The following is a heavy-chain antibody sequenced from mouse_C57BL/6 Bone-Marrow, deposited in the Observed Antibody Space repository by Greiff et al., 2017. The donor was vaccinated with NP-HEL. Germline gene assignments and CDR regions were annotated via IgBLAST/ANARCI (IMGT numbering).Heavy chain of an antibody. D-gene: IGHD1-1*01. Sequence: EVQLQQSGPELVKPGASVKISCKASGYTFTDYYMNWVKQSPGKSLEWIGDINPNNGGTSYNQKFKGKATLNVDKSSSTAYMELRSLTSEDSAVYYCARQLRPYYFDYWGQGTTLTVSS. CDR2: INPNNGGT. J-gene: IGHJ2*01. V-gene: IGHV1-26*01. CDR3: ARQLRPYYFDY. CDR1: GYTFTDYY.